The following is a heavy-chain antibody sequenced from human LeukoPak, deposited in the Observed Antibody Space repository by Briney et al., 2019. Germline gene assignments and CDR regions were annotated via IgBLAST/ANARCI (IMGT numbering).Heavy chain of an antibody. CDR2: ISSSSVYI. V-gene: IGHV3-21*01. CDR1: GFTFSDYS. D-gene: IGHD4-17*01. J-gene: IGHJ4*02. CDR3: ARGTTVTTSPFDS. Sequence: GGSLRLSCAVSGFTFSDYSMNWVRQAPGKGLEWVSSISSSSVYIYYADSVKGRFTISRDNAKNSLYLQMNSLRDEDTAVYYCARGTTVTTSPFDSWGQGTLVTVSS.